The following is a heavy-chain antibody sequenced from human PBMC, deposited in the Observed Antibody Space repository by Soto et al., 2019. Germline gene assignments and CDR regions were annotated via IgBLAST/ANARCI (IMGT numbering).Heavy chain of an antibody. V-gene: IGHV1-69*06. CDR1: GGTFSNYA. Sequence: QVQLVQSGAEVKTPGSSVRVSCKSSGGTFSNYAITWVRQAPGQGLEWMGGIIPRSGAPDYAQKFQGRVTISADKFTTTVYMDLTNQISDDTAVYYCARGMEEAEVRHILVWNDFYGLDVWGHGTRVSVSS. J-gene: IGHJ6*02. CDR3: ARGMEEAEVRHILVWNDFYGLDV. CDR2: IIPRSGAP. D-gene: IGHD1-1*01.